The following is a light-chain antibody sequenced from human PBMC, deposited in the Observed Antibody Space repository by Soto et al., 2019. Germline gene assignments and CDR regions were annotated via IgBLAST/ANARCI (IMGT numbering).Light chain of an antibody. CDR1: SSNIGAGYD. CDR3: QSYAGTLSVYF. J-gene: IGLJ1*01. Sequence: QSVLTQPPSVSGVPGQRVTISCTGSSSNIGAGYDVHWYQQLPGTAPKLLIYGNSNRPSGVPDRFSGSKSGTSASLAITGLRAEEEAIYYGQSYAGTLSVYFLGTGTKAT. V-gene: IGLV1-40*01. CDR2: GNS.